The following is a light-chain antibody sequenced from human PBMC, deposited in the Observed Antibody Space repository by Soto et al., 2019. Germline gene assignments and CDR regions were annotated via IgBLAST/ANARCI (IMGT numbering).Light chain of an antibody. Sequence: QAVVTQPPSVSGAPGQTVTISCTGSSSNIGAIFDVHWYQQVLGAAPKLLIYANDIRPSGVPDRFSGSKSGTSASLTITGLQAEDEADYYCQSFDGSVTTWMFGGGTKVTVL. CDR2: AND. J-gene: IGLJ3*02. V-gene: IGLV1-40*01. CDR1: SSNIGAIFD. CDR3: QSFDGSVTTWM.